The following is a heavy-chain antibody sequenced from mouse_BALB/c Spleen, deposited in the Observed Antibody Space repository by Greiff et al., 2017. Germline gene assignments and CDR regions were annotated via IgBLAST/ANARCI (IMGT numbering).Heavy chain of an antibody. CDR1: GYSITSDYA. J-gene: IGHJ4*01. CDR2: LSYSGST. Sequence: EVQLQESGPGLVKPSQSLSLTCTVTGYSITSDYAWNWIRQFPGNKLEWMGYLSYSGSTSYNPSLKSRISITRDTSKNQFFLQLNSVTTEDTATYYCASLLLRYYYAMDYWGQGTSVTVSS. V-gene: IGHV3-2*02. CDR3: ASLLLRYYYAMDY. D-gene: IGHD1-1*01.